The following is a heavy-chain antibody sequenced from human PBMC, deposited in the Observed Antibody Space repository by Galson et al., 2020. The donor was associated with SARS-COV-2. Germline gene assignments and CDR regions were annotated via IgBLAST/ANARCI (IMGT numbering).Heavy chain of an antibody. CDR3: ARGGISPGRFDI. CDR2: IYSGGTT. J-gene: IGHJ3*02. D-gene: IGHD6-13*01. Sequence: GGSLRLSCAASGFTVSTNYISWVRQAPGKGLQWVSTIYSGGTTYYPDSVKGRFTISRDNSNNTLYLQMSSLRADDTAVYYCARGGISPGRFDIWGQGTMVTVSS. CDR1: GFTVSTNY. V-gene: IGHV3-53*01.